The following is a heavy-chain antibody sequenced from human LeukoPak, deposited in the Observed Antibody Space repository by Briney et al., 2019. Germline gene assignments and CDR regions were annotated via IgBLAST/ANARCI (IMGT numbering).Heavy chain of an antibody. CDR2: ISGSGGST. CDR1: GFTFSSYA. CDR3: AKYYDILTGSMYYFDY. D-gene: IGHD3-9*01. V-gene: IGHV3-23*01. Sequence: GGSLRLSCAASGFTFSSYAMSWVRQAPGKGLEWVSAISGSGGSTYYADSVKGRFTISRDNSKTTLYLQMNRLRAEDTAVYYCAKYYDILTGSMYYFDYWGQGTLVTVSS. J-gene: IGHJ4*02.